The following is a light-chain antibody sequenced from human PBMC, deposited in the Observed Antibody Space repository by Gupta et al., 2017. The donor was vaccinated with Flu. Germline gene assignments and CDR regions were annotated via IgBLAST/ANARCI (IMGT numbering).Light chain of an antibody. Sequence: ATLSVSPGERATLSCRASQSVRSNLAWYQQKPAQAPRLLIYGASTSDTGITARFSGSGSGTEFTLTISSRQSEDFAVYYSQQYKNWPPWTFGQGTKVEIK. CDR1: QSVRSN. J-gene: IGKJ1*01. CDR2: GAS. CDR3: QQYKNWPPWT. V-gene: IGKV3-15*01.